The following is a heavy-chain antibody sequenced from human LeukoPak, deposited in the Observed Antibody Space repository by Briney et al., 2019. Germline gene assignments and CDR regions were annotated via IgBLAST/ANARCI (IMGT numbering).Heavy chain of an antibody. J-gene: IGHJ6*03. CDR1: GDSFSSVDYY. CDR2: IYYSGST. D-gene: IGHD2-15*01. CDR3: ARTTEGYCRGRSCYSYYYYMDV. V-gene: IGHV4-39*07. Sequence: SETLSLTCTVSGDSFSSVDYYWGWIRQPPGKGLEWIGNIYYSGSTYYNPSLKSRVTISLDTSKNQFSLKLSSVTAADTAVYYCARTTEGYCRGRSCYSYYYYMDVWGKGTTVTVSS.